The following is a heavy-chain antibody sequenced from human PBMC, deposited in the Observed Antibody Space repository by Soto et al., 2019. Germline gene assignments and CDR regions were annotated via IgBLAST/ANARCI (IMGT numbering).Heavy chain of an antibody. V-gene: IGHV3-49*03. CDR2: IRSKAYGGTT. J-gene: IGHJ4*02. CDR3: TRDTLYDFWSGFDY. CDR1: GFTFGDYA. D-gene: IGHD3-3*01. Sequence: GGSLRLSCTASGFTFGDYAISWFRQAPGKGLEWVGFIRSKAYGGTTEYAASVKGRFTISRDDSKSIAYLQMNSLKTEDTAVYYCTRDTLYDFWSGFDYWGQGTLVTVSS.